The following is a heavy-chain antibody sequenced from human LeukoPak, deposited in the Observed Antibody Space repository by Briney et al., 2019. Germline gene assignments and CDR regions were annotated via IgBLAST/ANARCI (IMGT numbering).Heavy chain of an antibody. CDR3: VREKQVVATIGGFEH. Sequence: PGRSLRLSCAASGFTFDDYAMHWVRHAPGKGLEWVSGISWNSGSIGCAGSVKGRFTISRDNAKNSLYVQMNSLRAGDTALYYCVREKQVVATIGGFEHWGQGTLVTVSS. V-gene: IGHV3-9*01. J-gene: IGHJ4*02. D-gene: IGHD5-12*01. CDR1: GFTFDDYA. CDR2: ISWNSGSI.